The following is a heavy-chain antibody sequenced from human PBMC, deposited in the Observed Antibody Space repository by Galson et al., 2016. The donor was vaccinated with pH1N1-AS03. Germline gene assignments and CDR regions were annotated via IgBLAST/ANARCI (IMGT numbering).Heavy chain of an antibody. CDR1: GFIFSSYG. V-gene: IGHV3-33*01. CDR2: IWYDASYK. J-gene: IGHJ6*01. D-gene: IGHD5-18*01. Sequence: SLRLSCAGSGFIFSSYGMHWVRQAPGKGLEWVAGIWYDASYKYYGDSVKGRFTISRDNSKNNVYLQMNSLRAEDTAMYYCAGIRDTAGGSDMDVWGRGTTVIVSS. CDR3: AGIRDTAGGSDMDV.